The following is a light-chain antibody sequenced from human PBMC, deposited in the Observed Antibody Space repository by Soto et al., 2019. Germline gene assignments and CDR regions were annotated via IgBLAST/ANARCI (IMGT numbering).Light chain of an antibody. CDR2: GAS. CDR1: QNVLSNY. V-gene: IGKV3-20*01. J-gene: IGKJ1*01. CDR3: QQYGRAAT. Sequence: VLTQSPGTLSFSPWERATLSCRASQNVLSNYLAWYQQKPGQAPRLLIYGASYRATGIPDRFTGSGSGTDFTLTISRLEPEDFAVYYCQQYGRAATFGQGTEVDIK.